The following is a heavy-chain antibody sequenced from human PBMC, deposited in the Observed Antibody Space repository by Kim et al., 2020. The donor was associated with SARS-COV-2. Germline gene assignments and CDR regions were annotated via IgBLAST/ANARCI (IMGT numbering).Heavy chain of an antibody. V-gene: IGHV3-30*18. D-gene: IGHD2-15*01. CDR2: ISYDGSNK. J-gene: IGHJ6*02. CDR3: AKDLSDIVVVVAATPYYYYGMDV. Sequence: GGSLRLSCAASGFTFSSYGMHWVRQAPGKGLEWVAVISYDGSNKYYADSVKGRFTISRDNSKNTLYLQMNSLRAEDTAVYYCAKDLSDIVVVVAATPYYYYGMDVWGQGTTVTVSS. CDR1: GFTFSSYG.